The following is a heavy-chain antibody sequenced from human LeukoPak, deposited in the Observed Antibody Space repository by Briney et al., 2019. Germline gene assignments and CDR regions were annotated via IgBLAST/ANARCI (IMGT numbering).Heavy chain of an antibody. V-gene: IGHV3-7*03. CDR3: AKGRAPFDY. Sequence: GGSLRLSCAVSGFTFSGFWMSWVRQAPGKGLEWVANIKQDGSEKYYVDSVKGRFTISRDNSKNTLYLQMNSLRAEDTAVYYCAKGRAPFDYWGQGTLVTVSS. CDR2: IKQDGSEK. J-gene: IGHJ4*02. CDR1: GFTFSGFW.